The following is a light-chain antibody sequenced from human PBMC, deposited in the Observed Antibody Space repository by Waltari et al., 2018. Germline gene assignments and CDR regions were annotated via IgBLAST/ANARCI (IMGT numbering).Light chain of an antibody. Sequence: QSALTQPAAVSGSPGQTITISCTGTSSDVGGYDFVTWYQHPPGKGPKAKIYQVSNRPSGVSDRFSGSKSGNTASLTISGLQAEDEADYYCSSWTNRNTYVFGTGTRVTVL. CDR1: SSDVGGYDF. J-gene: IGLJ1*01. CDR3: SSWTNRNTYV. CDR2: QVS. V-gene: IGLV2-14*01.